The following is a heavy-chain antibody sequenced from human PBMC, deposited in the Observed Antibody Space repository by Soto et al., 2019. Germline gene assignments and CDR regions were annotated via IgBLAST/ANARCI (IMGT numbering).Heavy chain of an antibody. V-gene: IGHV1-69-2*01. CDR1: GYTDYH. CDR3: AKALLVSTASPKGMDV. Sequence: EVQLVQSGAEVKKPGTIVRISCEVSGYTDYHTHWVRQAPGTGLEWMGLVDPEHGESIYAEKFQGRVTISADTSTDTAYMELSSLRFEDTAVYYCAKALLVSTASPKGMDVWGQGTTVIVSS. CDR2: VDPEHGES. J-gene: IGHJ6*02. D-gene: IGHD2-21*02.